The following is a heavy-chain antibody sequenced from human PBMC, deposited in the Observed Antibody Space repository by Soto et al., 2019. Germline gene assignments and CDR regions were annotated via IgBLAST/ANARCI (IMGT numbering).Heavy chain of an antibody. V-gene: IGHV4-34*01. Sequence: SETLSLTCAVYGGSFSGYYWSWIRQPPGKGLEWIGEINHSGSTNYNPSLKSRFTISVDTSKDQFSLKLSSVTAADTAVYYCATDTGSLGYCSGGSCYSIRTWLDYWGQGTLVTVSS. CDR2: INHSGST. CDR3: ATDTGSLGYCSGGSCYSIRTWLDY. D-gene: IGHD2-15*01. CDR1: GGSFSGYY. J-gene: IGHJ4*02.